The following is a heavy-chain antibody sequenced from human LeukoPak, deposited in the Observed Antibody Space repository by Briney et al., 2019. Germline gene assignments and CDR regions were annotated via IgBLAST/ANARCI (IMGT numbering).Heavy chain of an antibody. J-gene: IGHJ3*02. D-gene: IGHD3-22*01. CDR2: ISYDGSNE. Sequence: GGSLRLSCAASGFTFSSYVMHWVRQAPGKGLEWVAVISYDGSNEYYADSVKGRFTISRDNSKNTLYLQMNSLRAEDTAVYYCAAGLVVIDAFDIWGQGTMVTVSS. CDR1: GFTFSSYV. CDR3: AAGLVVIDAFDI. V-gene: IGHV3-30-3*01.